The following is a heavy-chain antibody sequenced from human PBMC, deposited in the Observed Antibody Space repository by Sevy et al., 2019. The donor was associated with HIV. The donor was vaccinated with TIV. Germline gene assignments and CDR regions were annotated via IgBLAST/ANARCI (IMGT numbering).Heavy chain of an antibody. J-gene: IGHJ4*02. CDR2: ISYDGSNK. CDR1: GFTFSSYA. CDR3: ARGAGSHYNILTGPFDY. Sequence: GGSLRLSCAASGFTFSSYAMHWVRQAPGKGLEWVAVISYDGSNKYYGDSVKGGFTMSRDNSKNTLYLQMNSLRAEDTAVYYCARGAGSHYNILTGPFDYWGQGTLVTVSS. D-gene: IGHD3-9*01. V-gene: IGHV3-30-3*01.